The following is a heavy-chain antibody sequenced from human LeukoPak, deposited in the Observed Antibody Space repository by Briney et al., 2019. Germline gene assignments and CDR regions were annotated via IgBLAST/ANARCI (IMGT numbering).Heavy chain of an antibody. V-gene: IGHV4-59*01. CDR1: GGSNSSYY. D-gene: IGHD3-22*01. CDR3: ARGSYYYDSSGYSNWFDP. CDR2: IYYSGST. Sequence: SETLSLTCTVSGGSNSSYYWSWIRQPPGKGLEWIGYIYYSGSTNYNPSLKSRVTISVDASKNQFSLKLSSVTAADTAVYYCARGSYYYDSSGYSNWFDPWGQGTLVTVSS. J-gene: IGHJ5*02.